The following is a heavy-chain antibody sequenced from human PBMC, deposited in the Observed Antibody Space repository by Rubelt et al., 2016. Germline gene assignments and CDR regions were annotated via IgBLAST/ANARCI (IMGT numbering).Heavy chain of an antibody. CDR3: ARGGDAYVNYYYYGMDV. CDR2: VSGKSGNT. J-gene: IGHJ6*02. V-gene: IGHV1-18*01. CDR1: GYTFTNYG. Sequence: QVQLVQSGAEMKKPGASVKVSCKASGYTFTNYGFSWVRQAPGQGLEWMGWVSGKSGNTDYVQKFQDRVTMTTDNSTRTAYMELRGLRSDDTAVYFCARGGDAYVNYYYYGMDVWGRGTTVTVSS. D-gene: IGHD3-10*02.